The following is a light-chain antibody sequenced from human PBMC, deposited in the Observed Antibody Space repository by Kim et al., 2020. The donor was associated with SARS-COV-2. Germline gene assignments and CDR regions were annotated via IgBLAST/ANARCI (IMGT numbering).Light chain of an antibody. Sequence: ASVVDRVTITCRASQGISNYLAWYQQKPGKVPKLLIYASSALRSGVPFRFSGSGSGTDFTLTITSLQPEDVAVYYCQQCKGAPWTFGHGTKVDIK. V-gene: IGKV1-27*01. CDR3: QQCKGAPWT. CDR2: ASS. J-gene: IGKJ1*01. CDR1: QGISNY.